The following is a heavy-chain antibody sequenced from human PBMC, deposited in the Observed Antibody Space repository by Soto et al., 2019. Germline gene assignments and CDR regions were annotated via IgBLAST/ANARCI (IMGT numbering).Heavy chain of an antibody. CDR2: ISGGSSSI. D-gene: IGHD2-15*01. CDR3: ATDKLGYCSDGRCYRPGYFEN. J-gene: IGHJ4*02. V-gene: IGHV3-48*01. CDR1: GFTFNTYS. Sequence: PGGSLRLSCAASGFTFNTYSMNWVRQAPGKGLEWISYISGGSSSIYYADSVKGRFTISRDNAKNSLYLQMNSLRAEDTAVYYCATDKLGYCSDGRCYRPGYFENWGQGTPLTVSS.